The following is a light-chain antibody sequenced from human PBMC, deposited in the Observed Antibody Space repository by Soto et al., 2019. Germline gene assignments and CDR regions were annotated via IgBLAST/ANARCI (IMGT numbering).Light chain of an antibody. CDR2: EVS. CDR1: SSDVGGYNY. Sequence: QSALTQPASVSGSPGQSITISCTGTSSDVGGYNYVSWYQQHPGKAPKLMISEVSNRPSGVSNRFSGSKSGNTASLTISGLQAEDEADYYCSSYTSSSPFCVFGGGTKLTVL. J-gene: IGLJ3*02. V-gene: IGLV2-14*01. CDR3: SSYTSSSPFCV.